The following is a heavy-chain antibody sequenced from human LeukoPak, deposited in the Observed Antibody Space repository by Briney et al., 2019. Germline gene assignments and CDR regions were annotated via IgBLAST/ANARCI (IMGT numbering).Heavy chain of an antibody. CDR1: GGSISSYY. Sequence: SETLSLTCTVSGGSISSYYWGWIRQPPGKGLEWIGYIYYSGSTNYNPSLKSRVTISVDTSKNQFSLKLSSVTAADTAVYYCARGVYSYGYFDYWGQGTWSPSPQ. D-gene: IGHD5-18*01. CDR3: ARGVYSYGYFDY. J-gene: IGHJ4*02. V-gene: IGHV4-59*01. CDR2: IYYSGST.